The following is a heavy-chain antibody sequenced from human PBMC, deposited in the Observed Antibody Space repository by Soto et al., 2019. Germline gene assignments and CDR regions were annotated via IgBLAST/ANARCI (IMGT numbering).Heavy chain of an antibody. CDR1: GGSISSSSYF. Sequence: SETLSLTCSVSGGSISSSSYFWGWIRQPPGKGLEWIGSIYYSGSTYYNPSLKSRVTISVDTSKNQFSLKLSSVTAADTAVYYCARVCGGDCHNGMDVWGQGTTVTVSS. J-gene: IGHJ6*02. D-gene: IGHD2-21*02. V-gene: IGHV4-39*07. CDR3: ARVCGGDCHNGMDV. CDR2: IYYSGST.